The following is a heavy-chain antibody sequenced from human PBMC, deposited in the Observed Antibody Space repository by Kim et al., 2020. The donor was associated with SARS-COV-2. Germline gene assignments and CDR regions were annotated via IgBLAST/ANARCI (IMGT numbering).Heavy chain of an antibody. J-gene: IGHJ6*02. CDR3: GRSSGWYDYYGMDV. D-gene: IGHD6-19*01. V-gene: IGHV3-30*01. Sequence: ADAVKGRLTITRDNPKNTLYLQMNSLRAEDTAVDYCGRSSGWYDYYGMDVWGQGTTVTVSS.